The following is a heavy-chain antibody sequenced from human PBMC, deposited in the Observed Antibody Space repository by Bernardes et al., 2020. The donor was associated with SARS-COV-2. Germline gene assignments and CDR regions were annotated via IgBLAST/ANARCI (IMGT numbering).Heavy chain of an antibody. V-gene: IGHV5-10-1*01. J-gene: IGHJ3*02. Sequence: GESLKISCKASGYSFTTYWITWVRQMPGKGLEWMARINPADSYSNYSPSFQGRVAISTDTSLSTAYLHWSSLKASDTAMYFCVRHLGYSDSSGYYSNDAFDIWGQGTMVSVSP. CDR2: INPADSYS. CDR3: VRHLGYSDSSGYYSNDAFDI. D-gene: IGHD3-22*01. CDR1: GYSFTTYW.